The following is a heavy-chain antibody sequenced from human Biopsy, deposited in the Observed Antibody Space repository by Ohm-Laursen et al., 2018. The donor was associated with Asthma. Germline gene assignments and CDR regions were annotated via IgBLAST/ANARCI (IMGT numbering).Heavy chain of an antibody. Sequence: SLRLSCAASGFSFSNFAIHWVRQAPGKGLEWVGVISKDASTQDYADSVKGRFTVSRDNAKNSVYLEMNSLRGADTALYYCVKDIRLQLWGFDSWGQGTLVTVSS. CDR2: ISKDASTQ. J-gene: IGHJ4*02. V-gene: IGHV3-30*18. D-gene: IGHD6-13*01. CDR1: GFSFSNFA. CDR3: VKDIRLQLWGFDS.